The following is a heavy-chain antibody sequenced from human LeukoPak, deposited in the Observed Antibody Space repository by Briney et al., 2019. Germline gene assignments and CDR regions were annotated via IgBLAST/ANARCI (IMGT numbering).Heavy chain of an antibody. CDR2: ISWNSGSI. CDR1: GFTFDDYA. Sequence: GGSLRLSCAASGFTFDDYAMHWVRQAPGKGLEWVSGISWNSGSIGYADSVKGRFTISRDNAKNSLYLQMNSLRAEDTALYYCAKDIRAIVATSHFDYWGQGTLVTVSS. D-gene: IGHD5-12*01. V-gene: IGHV3-9*01. CDR3: AKDIRAIVATSHFDY. J-gene: IGHJ4*02.